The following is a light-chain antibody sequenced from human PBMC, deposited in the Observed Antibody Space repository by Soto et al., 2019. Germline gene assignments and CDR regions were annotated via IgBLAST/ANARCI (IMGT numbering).Light chain of an antibody. V-gene: IGKV1-5*03. CDR2: KAS. Sequence: DIQMTQSPSTLSGSVGDRVTNTCRTSQTISSWLAWYQQKPGKAPKLLIYKASTLKSGVPSRFSGSGSGTEFTLTINSLQPDDFATYYCQHYNSYSEAFGQGTKVELK. J-gene: IGKJ1*01. CDR3: QHYNSYSEA. CDR1: QTISSW.